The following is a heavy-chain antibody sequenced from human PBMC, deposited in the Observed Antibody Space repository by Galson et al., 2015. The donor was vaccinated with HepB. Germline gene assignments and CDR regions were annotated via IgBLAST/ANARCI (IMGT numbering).Heavy chain of an antibody. V-gene: IGHV3-21*01. Sequence: SLRLSCAASGFTFSSYSMNWVRQAPGKGLEWVSSISSSSSYIYYADSVKGRFTISRDNAKNSLYLQMNSLRAEDTAVYYCARGEDRRYYYYGMDVWGQGTTVTVSS. CDR1: GFTFSSYS. CDR3: ARGEDRRYYYYGMDV. D-gene: IGHD1-26*01. CDR2: ISSSSSYI. J-gene: IGHJ6*02.